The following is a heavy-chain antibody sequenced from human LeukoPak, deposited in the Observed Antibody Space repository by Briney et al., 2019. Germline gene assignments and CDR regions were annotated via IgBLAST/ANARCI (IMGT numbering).Heavy chain of an antibody. CDR1: GYTFTSDD. CDR3: ARSNTGAFGFDY. V-gene: IGHV1-8*01. Sequence: ASVKVSCKASGYTFTSDDINWVRRATGHGLEWMGWMNPNSGNSGSAQRFQGRVTMTRNTSISTAYMELSSLISGDTAVYFCARSNTGAFGFDYWGQGTLVTVSS. D-gene: IGHD5-18*01. CDR2: MNPNSGNS. J-gene: IGHJ4*02.